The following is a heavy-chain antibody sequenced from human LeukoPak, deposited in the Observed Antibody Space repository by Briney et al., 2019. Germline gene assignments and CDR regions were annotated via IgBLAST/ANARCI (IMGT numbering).Heavy chain of an antibody. Sequence: PSETLSLTCTVSGGSIRSYYWSWIRQPAGKGPEWIGRIYATGSTNFNPSLKSRVTMSVDTSKNQFSLKLSSVTAADTAVYYCARDPGYYGSGTRGAFDIWGQGTKVTVSS. J-gene: IGHJ3*02. CDR2: IYATGST. D-gene: IGHD3-10*01. CDR3: ARDPGYYGSGTRGAFDI. CDR1: GGSIRSYY. V-gene: IGHV4-4*07.